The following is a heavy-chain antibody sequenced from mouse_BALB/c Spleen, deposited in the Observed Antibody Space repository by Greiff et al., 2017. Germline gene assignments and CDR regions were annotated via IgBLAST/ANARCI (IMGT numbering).Heavy chain of an antibody. CDR2: INPSTGYT. Sequence: QVQLQQSGAELAKPGASVKMSCKASGYTFTSYWMHWVKQRPGQGLEWIGYINPSTGYTEYNQKFKDKATLTADKSSSTAYMQLSSLTSEDSAVYYCARDGYFPFAYWGQGTLVTVSA. V-gene: IGHV1-7*01. CDR1: GYTFTSYW. D-gene: IGHD2-3*01. CDR3: ARDGYFPFAY. J-gene: IGHJ3*01.